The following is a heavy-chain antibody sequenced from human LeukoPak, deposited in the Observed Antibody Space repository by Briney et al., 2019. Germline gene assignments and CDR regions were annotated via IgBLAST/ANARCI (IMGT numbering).Heavy chain of an antibody. V-gene: IGHV3-23*01. D-gene: IGHD2-15*01. CDR1: GFTFSSYA. J-gene: IGHJ4*02. CDR3: AKVKQQDTVVVVAARRVDY. CDR2: ISGSGGST. Sequence: GGSLRLSCAASGFTFSSYAMSWVRQAPGKGLEWVSAISGSGGSTYYADSVKGRFTISRDNSKNTLYLQMNGLRAEDTAVYYCAKVKQQDTVVVVAARRVDYWGQGTLVTVSS.